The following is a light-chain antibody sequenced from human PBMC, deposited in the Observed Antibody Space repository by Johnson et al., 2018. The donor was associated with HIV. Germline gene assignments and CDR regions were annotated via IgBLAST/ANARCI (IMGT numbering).Light chain of an antibody. Sequence: QSVLTQPPSVSAAPGRWVTVSCSGTTSNIGDHSVSWFQHLPGAAPKLLIYDNDRRPSGVPDRFSGSKSAASATLDITGLQSGDEGDYYCATWDASLVANVFGPGTMVTV. CDR1: TSNIGDHS. CDR2: DND. CDR3: ATWDASLVANV. V-gene: IGLV1-51*02. J-gene: IGLJ1*01.